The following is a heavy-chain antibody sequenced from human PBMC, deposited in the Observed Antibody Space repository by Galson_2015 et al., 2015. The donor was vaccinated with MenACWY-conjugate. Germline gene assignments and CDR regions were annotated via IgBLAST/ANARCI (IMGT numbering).Heavy chain of an antibody. D-gene: IGHD6-19*01. CDR1: GGTFSSYA. J-gene: IGHJ4*02. CDR3: ARAIAVAGNIDY. Sequence: SVKVSCKASGGTFSSYAISWVRQAPGQGLEWMGRIIPILGIANYAQKFQGRVTITADKSTSTAYMELSSLRSGDTAVYYCARAIAVAGNIDYWGQGTLVTVSS. CDR2: IIPILGIA. V-gene: IGHV1-69*04.